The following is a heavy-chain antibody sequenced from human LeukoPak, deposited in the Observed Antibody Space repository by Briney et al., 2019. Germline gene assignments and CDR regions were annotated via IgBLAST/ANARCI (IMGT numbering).Heavy chain of an antibody. CDR3: AGSSDYYDSSGYYYDKYYFDY. CDR2: IIPIFGTA. J-gene: IGHJ4*02. V-gene: IGHV1-69*01. Sequence: ASVKVSCKAPGGTFSSYAISWVRQAPGQGLEWMGGIIPIFGTANYAQKFQGRVTITADESTSTAYMELSSLRSEDTAVYYCAGSSDYYDSSGYYYDKYYFDYWGQGTLVTVSS. CDR1: GGTFSSYA. D-gene: IGHD3-22*01.